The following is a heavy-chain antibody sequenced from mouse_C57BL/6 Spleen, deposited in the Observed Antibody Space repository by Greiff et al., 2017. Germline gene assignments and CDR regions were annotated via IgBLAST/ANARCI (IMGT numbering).Heavy chain of an antibody. J-gene: IGHJ2*01. CDR2: FNPSDSYI. CDR3: ARTSTVAYFDD. Sequence: VQLQQPGAELVMPGASVKLSCKASGYTFTSYWMHWVQQRPGQGLEWIGEFNPSDSYINYNQKFKGKSTLTVDKSSSTDYMQLSSLTSEDSAVYYCARTSTVAYFDDRGQGTTLTVST. CDR1: GYTFTSYW. V-gene: IGHV1-69*01. D-gene: IGHD1-1*01.